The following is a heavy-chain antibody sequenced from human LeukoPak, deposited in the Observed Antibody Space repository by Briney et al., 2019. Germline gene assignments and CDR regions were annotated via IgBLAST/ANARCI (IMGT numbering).Heavy chain of an antibody. CDR1: GFTFRSYA. J-gene: IGHJ4*02. D-gene: IGHD3-10*01. CDR2: ISYDGSNK. V-gene: IGHV3-30*04. Sequence: QTGGSLRLSCAASGFTFRSYAMHWVRQAPGKGLEWVAVISYDGSNKKYADSVKGRFTISRDNSKNTLYLQMNSLRAEDTAVYYCARVTYGSGTYGAFDYWGQGTLVTVSS. CDR3: ARVTYGSGTYGAFDY.